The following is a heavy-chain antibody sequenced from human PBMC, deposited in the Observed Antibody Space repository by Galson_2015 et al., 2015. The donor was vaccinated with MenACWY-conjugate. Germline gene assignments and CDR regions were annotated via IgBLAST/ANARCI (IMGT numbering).Heavy chain of an antibody. D-gene: IGHD2-2*01. CDR2: MSGSGGSR. CDR1: GFIFSSYA. J-gene: IGHJ2*01. V-gene: IGHV3-23*01. Sequence: SLRLSCAASGFIFSSYAMSWVRQAPGKGLEWVSAMSGSGGSRNYADSVKGRFTISRDNSKNTLYLQMNSLRAEDTAVYYCANTYCSRTNCREPNWYFDLWGRGTLSLSPQ. CDR3: ANTYCSRTNCREPNWYFDL.